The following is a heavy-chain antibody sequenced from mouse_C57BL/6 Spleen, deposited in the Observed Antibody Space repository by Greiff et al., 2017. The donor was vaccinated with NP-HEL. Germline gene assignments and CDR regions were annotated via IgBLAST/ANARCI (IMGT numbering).Heavy chain of an antibody. CDR3: TRDLHYGYYAMDY. CDR2: ISSGGDYI. V-gene: IGHV5-9-1*02. J-gene: IGHJ4*01. CDR1: GFTFSSYA. Sequence: EVMLVESGEGLVKPGGSLKLSCAASGFTFSSYAMSWVRQTPEKRLEWVAYISSGGDYIYYADTVKGRFTISRDNARNTLYLQMSSRKSEDTGMYYCTRDLHYGYYAMDYWGQGTSVTVSS. D-gene: IGHD1-1*02.